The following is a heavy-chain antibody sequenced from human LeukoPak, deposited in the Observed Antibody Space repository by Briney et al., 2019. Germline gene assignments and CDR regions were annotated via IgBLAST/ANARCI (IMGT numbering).Heavy chain of an antibody. CDR3: ARGATPKDAVFFDY. V-gene: IGHV4-61*02. CDR1: GFSITRGSYY. D-gene: IGHD2-15*01. Sequence: SETLSLTCPVSGFSITRGSYYWGWIRQSAGKGLEWIGRVHSSGDIYHNAAFRSRAAVSGDASKNQFSLQLASVTAADTAVYYCARGATPKDAVFFDYWGQGALITVSS. J-gene: IGHJ4*02. CDR2: VHSSGDI.